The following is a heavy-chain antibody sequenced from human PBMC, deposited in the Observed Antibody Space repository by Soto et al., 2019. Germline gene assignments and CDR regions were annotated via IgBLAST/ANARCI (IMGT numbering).Heavy chain of an antibody. J-gene: IGHJ6*02. V-gene: IGHV1-69*01. Sequence: QVQLVQSGAEVKKPGSSVKVSCKASGGTFSSYAISWVRQAPGQGLEWMGGIIPIFGTANYAQKFQGRVTITADDSTTTACLELSSLRSEDTAVYSCARDHRNYAFYYYYGMDVWGQGTTVTVSS. CDR1: GGTFSSYA. CDR2: IIPIFGTA. D-gene: IGHD1-7*01. CDR3: ARDHRNYAFYYYYGMDV.